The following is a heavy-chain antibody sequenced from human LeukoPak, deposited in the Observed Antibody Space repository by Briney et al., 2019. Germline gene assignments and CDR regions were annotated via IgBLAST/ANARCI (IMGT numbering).Heavy chain of an antibody. V-gene: IGHV3-7*03. CDR3: VRGFNSFDI. CDR1: GFTFSSYW. CDR2: LKQDGGDK. J-gene: IGHJ3*02. Sequence: GGSLRLSCAASGFTFSSYWMSWVRQAPGKGLEWVANLKQDGGDKYCVDSVKGRFTISRDNAKNSLYLQMNSLQAEDTAVYYCVRGFNSFDIWGQGTMVTVSS.